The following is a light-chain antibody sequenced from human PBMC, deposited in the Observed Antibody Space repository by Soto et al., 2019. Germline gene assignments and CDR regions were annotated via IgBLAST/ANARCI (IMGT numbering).Light chain of an antibody. CDR2: LGS. V-gene: IGKV2-28*01. CDR1: QSLLQSNGYNY. J-gene: IGKJ2*01. Sequence: DIVMSQSPLSLPVTPGEPASISCRSSQSLLQSNGYNYLDWYLQKPGQSPQLLIYLGSYRASGVPERFSGSGAGTDFTLKISRVEAEDVGAYYCMQALKTPYTFGQGTKLEIK. CDR3: MQALKTPYT.